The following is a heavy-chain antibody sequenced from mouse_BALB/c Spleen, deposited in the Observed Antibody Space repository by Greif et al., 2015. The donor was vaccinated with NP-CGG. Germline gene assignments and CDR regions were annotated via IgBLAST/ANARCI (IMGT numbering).Heavy chain of an antibody. CDR3: ARRPYYDYGFAY. CDR1: GYTFTDYV. V-gene: IGHV1-77*01. Sequence: QVQLQQPGPELVKPGASVKMSCKASGYTFTDYVISWVKQRTGQGLEWIGEIYPGSGSTYYNGKFKGKATLTADKSSNTAYMQLSSLTSEDSAVYFCARRPYYDYGFAYWGQGTLVTVTA. J-gene: IGHJ3*01. CDR2: IYPGSGST. D-gene: IGHD2-4*01.